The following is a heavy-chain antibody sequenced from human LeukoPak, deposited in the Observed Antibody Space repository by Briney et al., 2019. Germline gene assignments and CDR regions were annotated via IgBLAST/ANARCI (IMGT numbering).Heavy chain of an antibody. V-gene: IGHV3-30-3*01. CDR3: ARDWSSSWSASDAFDI. Sequence: PGRSLRLSCAASGFTFSSYAMHWVRQAPGKGLEWVAVISYDGSNKYCADSVKGRFTISRDNSKNTLYLQMNSLRAEDTAVYYCARDWSSSWSASDAFDIWGQGTMVTVPS. CDR2: ISYDGSNK. D-gene: IGHD6-13*01. CDR1: GFTFSSYA. J-gene: IGHJ3*02.